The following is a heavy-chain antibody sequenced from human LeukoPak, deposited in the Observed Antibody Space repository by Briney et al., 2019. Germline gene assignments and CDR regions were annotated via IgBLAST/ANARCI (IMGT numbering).Heavy chain of an antibody. V-gene: IGHV1-2*02. CDR3: ARSLPPTGYNSLDY. CDR1: GYTFTGYY. D-gene: IGHD3-9*01. CDR2: INPNSGVT. J-gene: IGHJ4*02. Sequence: GASVKVSCKASGYTFTGYYMHWVRQAPGQGLEWMGWINPNSGVTNYAQKFQGRVTMTRDTSINTVYMELTPLRYDDTAEYYCARSLPPTGYNSLDYWGQGSLVIVSS.